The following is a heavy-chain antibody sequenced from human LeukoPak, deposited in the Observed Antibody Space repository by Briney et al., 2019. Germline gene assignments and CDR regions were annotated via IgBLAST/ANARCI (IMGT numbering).Heavy chain of an antibody. CDR3: ARDRSRYSSTWGFDY. Sequence: SQTLSLTCTVSGGSISSGDYYWSWIRQHPGKGLEWIGYISYTGSTYYNPSLKSRVTISADTSENQFSLKLSSVTAADTAVYYCARDRSRYSSTWGFDYWGQGTLVTVSS. CDR1: GGSISSGDYY. V-gene: IGHV4-31*03. D-gene: IGHD6-13*01. J-gene: IGHJ4*02. CDR2: ISYTGST.